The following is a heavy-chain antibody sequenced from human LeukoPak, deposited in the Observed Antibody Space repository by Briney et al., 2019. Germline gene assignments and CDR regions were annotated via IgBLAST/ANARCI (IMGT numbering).Heavy chain of an antibody. CDR2: IFHGVTT. J-gene: IGHJ4*02. D-gene: IGHD6-13*01. CDR3: ARDATIAAPLMS. Sequence: SETLSLTCTVSGSSINTPYYWAWIRQPPGEGLEWIGNIFHGVTTFYNPSLMNRVATSVDTSKNQFSLKLTSVTAADTAVYYCARDATIAAPLMSWGQGTLVIVSS. CDR1: GSSINTPYY. V-gene: IGHV4-38-2*02.